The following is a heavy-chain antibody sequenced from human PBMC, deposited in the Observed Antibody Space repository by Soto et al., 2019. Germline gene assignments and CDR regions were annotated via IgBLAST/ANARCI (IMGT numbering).Heavy chain of an antibody. D-gene: IGHD1-26*01. CDR2: ISYDGSNK. CDR1: GFTFSSYA. Sequence: LRLSCAASGFTFSSYAMHWVRQAPGKGLEWVAVISYDGSNKYYADGVKGRFTVSRDNSKNTLYLQMNSLRAEDTAVHYCARGGIDGGMDVWGQGTTVTVSS. V-gene: IGHV3-30-3*01. CDR3: ARGGIDGGMDV. J-gene: IGHJ6*02.